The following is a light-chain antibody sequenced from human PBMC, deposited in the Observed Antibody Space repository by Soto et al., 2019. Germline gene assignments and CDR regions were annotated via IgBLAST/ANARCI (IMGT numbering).Light chain of an antibody. CDR3: QSFHSSLSGYV. CDR1: SSNIGAGYD. V-gene: IGLV1-40*01. CDR2: GNS. Sequence: QSVLTQPPSVSGAPGQRVTISCTGSSSNIGAGYDVHWYQQLPGTAPKLLIYGNSNRPSGVPDRFSGSKSGTSASLAITGLQAEDEADYYCQSFHSSLSGYVFGTGTKRTVL. J-gene: IGLJ1*01.